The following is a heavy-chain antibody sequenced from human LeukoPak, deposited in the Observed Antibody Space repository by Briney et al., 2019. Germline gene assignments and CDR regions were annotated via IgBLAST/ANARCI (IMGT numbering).Heavy chain of an antibody. J-gene: IGHJ4*02. CDR3: ARLDYYDSSGYYYRAGDY. Sequence: GGSLRLSCAASGFTFSSYSMNWGRQAPGKGLEWVSSISSSSSYIYYADSVKGRFTISRDNAKNSLYLQMNSLRAEDTAVYYCARLDYYDSSGYYYRAGDYWGQGTLVTVSS. D-gene: IGHD3-22*01. V-gene: IGHV3-21*01. CDR2: ISSSSSYI. CDR1: GFTFSSYS.